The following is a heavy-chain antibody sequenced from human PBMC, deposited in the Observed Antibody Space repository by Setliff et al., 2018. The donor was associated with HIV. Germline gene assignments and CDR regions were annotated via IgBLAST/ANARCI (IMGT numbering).Heavy chain of an antibody. CDR2: IHYSGST. J-gene: IGHJ3*02. V-gene: IGHV4-39*07. D-gene: IGHD3-16*01. CDR3: ARVPLGERAFDI. Sequence: SETLSLTCTVSGGFSSSSSYYWGWIRQPPGKGLEWIGSIHYSGSTYYNPSLKRRVTISVDTSKNQFSLKLSSVTAADTAVYYCARVPLGERAFDIWGQGTMVTVS. CDR1: GGFSSSSSYY.